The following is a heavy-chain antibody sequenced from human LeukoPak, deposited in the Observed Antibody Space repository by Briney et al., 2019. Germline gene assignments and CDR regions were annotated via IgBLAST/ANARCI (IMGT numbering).Heavy chain of an antibody. J-gene: IGHJ6*02. Sequence: SETLSLTCTVSGGSISSYYWSWIRQPPGKGLEWIGYIYYSGSTNYNPSLKSRVTISVDTSKNQFSLKLSSVTAADTAVYCCARETINWSGANYYYYGMDVWGQGTTVTVSS. CDR3: ARETINWSGANYYYYGMDV. V-gene: IGHV4-59*01. D-gene: IGHD3-3*01. CDR2: IYYSGST. CDR1: GGSISSYY.